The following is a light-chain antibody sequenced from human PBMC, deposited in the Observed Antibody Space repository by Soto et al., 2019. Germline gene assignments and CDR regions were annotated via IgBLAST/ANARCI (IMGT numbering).Light chain of an antibody. CDR2: DVS. CDR1: SGDVGGYNY. J-gene: IGLJ1*01. V-gene: IGLV2-14*01. CDR3: SSYTSSSTRV. Sequence: QSALTQPASVSGSPGQSITISCTGTSGDVGGYNYISWYQQHPGKAPKLMIYDVSNRPSGVSSRFSGSKSGNTASLTISGLQAEDEADYYCSSYTSSSTRVFGTGTKLTVL.